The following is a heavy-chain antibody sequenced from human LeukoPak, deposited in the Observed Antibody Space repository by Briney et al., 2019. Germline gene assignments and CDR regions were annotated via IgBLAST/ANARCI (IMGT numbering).Heavy chain of an antibody. V-gene: IGHV3-48*01. CDR2: ISSDSSTI. CDR1: GFTFNSYN. J-gene: IGHJ4*02. Sequence: GGSLRLSCAASGFTFNSYNMNWVRQAPGKGLEWVSYISSDSSTIFYADSVKGRFTISRDNVKNSLYLQMNSLRADDTAVYYCVKDSPPRYSGSPPAYWGQGTLVTVSS. D-gene: IGHD1-26*01. CDR3: VKDSPPRYSGSPPAY.